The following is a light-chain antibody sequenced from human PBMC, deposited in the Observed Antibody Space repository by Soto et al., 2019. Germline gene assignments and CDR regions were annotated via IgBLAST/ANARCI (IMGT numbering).Light chain of an antibody. Sequence: DIQMTQSPSILSGSVGDRVTITCRASQTIRSWLAWYQQKPGKAPKLLIYKASTLKSGVPSRFSGSGSGTEFTLTIISLQPDDFATYYCQHYNIYAEAFGQGTKV. CDR2: KAS. J-gene: IGKJ1*01. V-gene: IGKV1-5*03. CDR1: QTIRSW. CDR3: QHYNIYAEA.